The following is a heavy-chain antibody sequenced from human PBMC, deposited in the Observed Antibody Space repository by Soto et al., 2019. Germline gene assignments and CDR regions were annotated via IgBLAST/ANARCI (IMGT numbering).Heavy chain of an antibody. Sequence: QVQLVESGGGVVQPGRSLRLSCAASGFTFGNYAIHWVRQAPGKGLEWVAVISYDGSNQYYGDSVKGRFTISRDNSKNTLSLQMNSLRTEDTAVYYCARSDGYNKVEYWGQGTLVTVSS. J-gene: IGHJ4*02. CDR2: ISYDGSNQ. V-gene: IGHV3-30-3*01. D-gene: IGHD6-25*01. CDR1: GFTFGNYA. CDR3: ARSDGYNKVEY.